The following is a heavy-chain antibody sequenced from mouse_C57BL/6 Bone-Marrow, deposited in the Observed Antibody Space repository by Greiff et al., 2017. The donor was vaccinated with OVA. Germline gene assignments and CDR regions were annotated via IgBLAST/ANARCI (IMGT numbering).Heavy chain of an antibody. D-gene: IGHD1-1*01. CDR3: AREGYYGSSYGFAY. Sequence: QVQLQQPGAELVMPGASVKLSCKASGYTFTSYWMHWVKQRPGQGLEWIGEIDPSDSYTNYNQKFKGKSTLTVDKSSSTAYMQLSSLTSEDSAVYYCAREGYYGSSYGFAYWGQGTLVTVSA. CDR2: IDPSDSYT. J-gene: IGHJ3*01. CDR1: GYTFTSYW. V-gene: IGHV1-69*01.